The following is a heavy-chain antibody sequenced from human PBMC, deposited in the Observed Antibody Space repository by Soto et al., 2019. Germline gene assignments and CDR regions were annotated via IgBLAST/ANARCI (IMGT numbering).Heavy chain of an antibody. CDR3: AHAMLYCTGGSCSTWFDS. Sequence: QITLKESGPTLVKPTQTLTLTCTFSGFSLSTHGVGVGWVRQPAGKALEWLALIYWDDDKRYSASLNSRLTTXKXAAKNQVVLTMTNIDPVDTATYYCAHAMLYCTGGSCSTWFDSWGQGPLVTVSS. V-gene: IGHV2-5*02. J-gene: IGHJ5*01. D-gene: IGHD2-15*01. CDR1: GFSLSTHGVG. CDR2: IYWDDDK.